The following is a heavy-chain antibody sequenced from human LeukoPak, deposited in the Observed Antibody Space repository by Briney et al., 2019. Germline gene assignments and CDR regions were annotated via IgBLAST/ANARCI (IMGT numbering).Heavy chain of an antibody. CDR1: GFTFSSYA. CDR2: ISGSGGST. Sequence: GGSLRLSCAASGFTFSSYAMSWVRQAPGKGLEWVSAISGSGGSTYYADSVKGRFTISRDNSKNTLYLRMNSLRAEDTAVYYCAKADCGNIGCYVKDYWGQGTLVTVSS. J-gene: IGHJ4*02. CDR3: AKADCGNIGCYVKDY. D-gene: IGHD2-2*01. V-gene: IGHV3-23*01.